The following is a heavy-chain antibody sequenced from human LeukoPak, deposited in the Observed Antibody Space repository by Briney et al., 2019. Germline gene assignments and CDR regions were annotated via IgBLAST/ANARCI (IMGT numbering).Heavy chain of an antibody. CDR1: GFTFSRHW. Sequence: GGSLRLSCAASGFTFSRHWMSWVRQAPGKGLEWVANIKQDGSEKYYVDSVKGRFTISRDNGKNSLYLQMNRLRAEDTAVYYCARPRGCGSSRCNNFDYWGQGTLVTVSS. V-gene: IGHV3-7*01. CDR2: IKQDGSEK. D-gene: IGHD2-2*01. J-gene: IGHJ4*02. CDR3: ARPRGCGSSRCNNFDY.